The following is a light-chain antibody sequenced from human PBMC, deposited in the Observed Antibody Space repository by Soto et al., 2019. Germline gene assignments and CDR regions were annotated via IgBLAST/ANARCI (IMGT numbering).Light chain of an antibody. CDR1: SSDVGGYNY. CDR3: YSYTTSSTYV. CDR2: DVS. Sequence: SVLAQPASVSVSPGQSITISCTGTSSDVGGYNYVSWYQQHPPKAPKLMIYDVSNRPSGVSDRFSGSKSGDTASLTISGLQAEDEADYYCYSYTTSSTYVFGTGTKVTV. J-gene: IGLJ1*01. V-gene: IGLV2-14*01.